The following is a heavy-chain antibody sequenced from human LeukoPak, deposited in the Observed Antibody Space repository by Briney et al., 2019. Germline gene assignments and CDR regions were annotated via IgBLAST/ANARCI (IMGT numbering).Heavy chain of an antibody. CDR3: ARDPSSLMSVVHSNWFNP. J-gene: IGHJ5*02. CDR1: GGSISSYY. CDR2: IYTSGST. Sequence: SETLSLTCTVSGGSISSYYWSWIRQPAGKGLEWIGRIYTSGSTNYNPSLKSLVTMSVDTSKNQFSLKLSSVTAADTAVYYCARDPSSLMSVVHSNWFNPWGQGTLVTVSS. D-gene: IGHD6-13*01. V-gene: IGHV4-4*07.